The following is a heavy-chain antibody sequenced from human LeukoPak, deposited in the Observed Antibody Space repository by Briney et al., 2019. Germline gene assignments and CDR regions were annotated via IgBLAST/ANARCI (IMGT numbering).Heavy chain of an antibody. D-gene: IGHD3-10*02. V-gene: IGHV3-48*03. J-gene: IGHJ6*04. CDR3: AELGITMIGGV. CDR1: GFTFSNNE. CDR2: ISSSSSTI. Sequence: GGSLRLSCAASGFTFSNNEMNWVPQAPGKALEGGSYISSSSSTIYYADSVKGRFTIYRANAKNSLYLQMKSPSSEDTTDYSCAELGITMIGGVWGKGTTVTISS.